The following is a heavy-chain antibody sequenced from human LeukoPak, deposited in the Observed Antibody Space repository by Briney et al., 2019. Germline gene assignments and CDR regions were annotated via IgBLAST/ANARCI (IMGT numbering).Heavy chain of an antibody. V-gene: IGHV3-7*01. CDR3: AEASGWPIEVYFDY. Sequence: GGSLRLSCAASGFTFSSYWMSWVRQAPGKGLEWVANIKQDGSEKYYVDSVKGRFTISRDNAKNSLYLQMNSLRAEDTAVYYCAEASGWPIEVYFDYWGQGTLVTVSS. CDR1: GFTFSSYW. D-gene: IGHD6-19*01. J-gene: IGHJ4*02. CDR2: IKQDGSEK.